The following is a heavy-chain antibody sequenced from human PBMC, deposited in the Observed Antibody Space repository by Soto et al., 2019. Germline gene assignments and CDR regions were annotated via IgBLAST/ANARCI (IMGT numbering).Heavy chain of an antibody. CDR3: ARDIQGRILTGYYGAPGRFDP. CDR2: IIPIFGTA. J-gene: IGHJ5*02. Sequence: GASVKVSCKASVGTFSSYAISWVRQAPGQGLEWMGGIIPIFGTANYAQKFQGRVTITADESTSTAYMELSSVTAADTAVYYCARDIQGRILTGYYGAPGRFDPWGQGTLVTVSS. D-gene: IGHD3-9*01. CDR1: VGTFSSYA. V-gene: IGHV1-69*13.